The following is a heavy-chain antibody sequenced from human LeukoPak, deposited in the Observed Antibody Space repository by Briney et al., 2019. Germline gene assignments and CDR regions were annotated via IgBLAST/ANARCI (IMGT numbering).Heavy chain of an antibody. J-gene: IGHJ4*02. D-gene: IGHD3-10*01. V-gene: IGHV1-2*02. CDR1: GYTFTGYY. Sequence: ASVKVSCKASGYTFTGYYMHWVRQAPGQGLEWMGWINPNSGGTNYAQKFQGRVTMTRDTSISTAYMELRSLRSDDTAVYYCATVGGMVRARYYFDYWGQGTLVTVSS. CDR3: ATVGGMVRARYYFDY. CDR2: INPNSGGT.